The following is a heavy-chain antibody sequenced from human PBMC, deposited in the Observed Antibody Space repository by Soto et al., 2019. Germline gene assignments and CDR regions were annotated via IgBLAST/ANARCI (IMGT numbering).Heavy chain of an antibody. CDR1: GFSLSTSEVG. Sequence: QITLKESSPTLVKPTQTLTLTCTFSGFSLSTSEVGVGWIRQPPGKALEWLALIYWDDDKRYSPSLKSRLTITKDTSKNQVVLTMTNMDPVDTATYYCAHHSSSWYGNWFDPWGQGTLVTVSS. J-gene: IGHJ5*02. CDR3: AHHSSSWYGNWFDP. V-gene: IGHV2-5*02. CDR2: IYWDDDK. D-gene: IGHD6-13*01.